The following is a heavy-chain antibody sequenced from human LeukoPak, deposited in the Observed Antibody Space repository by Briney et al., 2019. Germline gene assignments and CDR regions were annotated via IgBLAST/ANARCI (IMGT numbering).Heavy chain of an antibody. Sequence: SQTLSLTCTVSGGSTSSGSYYWSWIRQPAGKGLEWIGRIYTSGSTNYNPSLKSRVTISVDTSKNQFSLKLSSVTAADTAVYYCARVPPWFGGPPGAFDIWGQGTMVTVSS. J-gene: IGHJ3*02. D-gene: IGHD3-10*01. CDR1: GGSTSSGSYY. CDR2: IYTSGST. CDR3: ARVPPWFGGPPGAFDI. V-gene: IGHV4-61*02.